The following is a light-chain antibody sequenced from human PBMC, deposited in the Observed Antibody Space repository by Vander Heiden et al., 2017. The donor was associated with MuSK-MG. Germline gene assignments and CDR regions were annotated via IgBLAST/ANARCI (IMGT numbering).Light chain of an antibody. CDR3: AAWDDSLNGPV. CDR1: SANIGGNH. Sequence: SLLTQPPSAAGTPGPRVTISSSGSSANIGGNHVSCYQQLPGTAPKLFIFTDNPRPPEVPGRFSGSKSGTSASLAISGLQAEDEADYYCAAWDDSLNGPVFGGGTKLTVL. V-gene: IGLV1-44*01. CDR2: TDN. J-gene: IGLJ3*02.